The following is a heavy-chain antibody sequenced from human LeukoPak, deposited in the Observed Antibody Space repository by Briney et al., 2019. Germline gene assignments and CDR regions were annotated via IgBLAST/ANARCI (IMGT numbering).Heavy chain of an antibody. J-gene: IGHJ6*02. Sequence: GESLKISCKGSGYSFTSYWIGWVRQMPGKGLEWMGIIYPGDSDTRYSPSFQGQVTISADKSISTAYLQWSSLKASDTAMYYCARGGQIGIAAADPYYYYGMDVWGQGTTLTVSS. CDR3: ARGGQIGIAAADPYYYYGMDV. CDR2: IYPGDSDT. CDR1: GYSFTSYW. D-gene: IGHD6-13*01. V-gene: IGHV5-51*01.